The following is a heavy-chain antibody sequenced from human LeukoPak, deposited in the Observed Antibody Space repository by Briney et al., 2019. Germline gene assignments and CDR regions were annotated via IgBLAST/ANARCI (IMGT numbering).Heavy chain of an antibody. D-gene: IGHD4-17*01. CDR1: GGTFSSYA. J-gene: IGHJ6*02. CDR2: IIPIFGTA. Sequence: SVKVSCKASGGTFSSYAISWVRQAPGQGLEWMGGIIPIFGTADYAQKFQGRVTITADESTSTAYMELSSLKSEDTAVYYCARNYGDYVMDYYYYGMDVWGQGTTVTVSS. CDR3: ARNYGDYVMDYYYYGMDV. V-gene: IGHV1-69*13.